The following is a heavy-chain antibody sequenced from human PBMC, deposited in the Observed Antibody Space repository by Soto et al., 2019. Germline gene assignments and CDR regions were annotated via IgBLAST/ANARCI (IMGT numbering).Heavy chain of an antibody. CDR2: ISKSSGTI. Sequence: ESGGGLVQPGGSLRLTCAASGFSFSNYNMNWVRQAPGKGLEWVSYISKSSGTIYYADSVKGRFSISRDNGKNSLYLQMNSLRDEDTAVYYCARDAFDYDSSGYHFDYWGQGTLVTVSS. CDR3: ARDAFDYDSSGYHFDY. J-gene: IGHJ4*02. D-gene: IGHD3-22*01. V-gene: IGHV3-48*02. CDR1: GFSFSNYN.